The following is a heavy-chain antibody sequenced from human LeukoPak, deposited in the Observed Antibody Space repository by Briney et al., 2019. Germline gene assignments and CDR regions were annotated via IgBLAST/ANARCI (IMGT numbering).Heavy chain of an antibody. Sequence: GGSLRLSCAASGFTFSSYSVNWVRQAPGKGLEWVSSISSSGSYIYYADSVKGRFTISRDNAKNSLYLQMNSLGAEDTAVYYCARGGAMVRGVSPLDYWGQGTLVTVSS. V-gene: IGHV3-21*01. J-gene: IGHJ4*02. CDR3: ARGGAMVRGVSPLDY. CDR2: ISSSGSYI. CDR1: GFTFSSYS. D-gene: IGHD3-10*01.